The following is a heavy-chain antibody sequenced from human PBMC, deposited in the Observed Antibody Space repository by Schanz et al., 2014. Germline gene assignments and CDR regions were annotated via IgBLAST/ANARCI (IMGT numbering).Heavy chain of an antibody. J-gene: IGHJ6*04. D-gene: IGHD2-15*01. V-gene: IGHV3-23*04. Sequence: EVQLVESGGGLVQPGGSLRLSCAASGFTLSNSDMHWVRQGTGKGLEWVSAISGSGGSTYYADSVKGRFTISRDNSENTLYLQMNSLSADDTAVFYCAKGMGYCSGGTCYDYYYYGLDVWGRGTTVTVSS. CDR2: ISGSGGST. CDR1: GFTLSNSD. CDR3: AKGMGYCSGGTCYDYYYYGLDV.